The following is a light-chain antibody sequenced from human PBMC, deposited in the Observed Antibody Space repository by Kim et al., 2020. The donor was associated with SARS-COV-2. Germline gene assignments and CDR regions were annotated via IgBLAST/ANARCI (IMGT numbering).Light chain of an antibody. CDR1: SSDVGGYDS. CDR3: CSYAGRYTVL. CDR2: DVS. Sequence: QSALTQPRSVSGSPGQSVTIPCTGTSSDVGGYDSVSWYQQHPGKAPKVMIYDVSKRPSGVPDRFSGSKSGNTASLTISGLQAEDEADYYCCSYAGRYTVLFGGGTQLTVL. J-gene: IGLJ2*01. V-gene: IGLV2-11*01.